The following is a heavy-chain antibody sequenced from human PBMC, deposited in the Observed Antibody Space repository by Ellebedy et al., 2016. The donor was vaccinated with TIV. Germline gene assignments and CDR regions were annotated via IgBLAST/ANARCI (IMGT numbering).Heavy chain of an antibody. CDR2: INSDGSST. J-gene: IGHJ6*02. D-gene: IGHD3-16*01. Sequence: PGGSLRLSCAASGFTFSSYSMNWVRQAPGKGLVWVSRINSDGSSTSYADSVKGRFTISRDNAKNTLYLQMNSLRAEDTAVYYCAKQSVEGFGDYVNNYYYGLDVWGQGTTVTISS. V-gene: IGHV3-74*01. CDR3: AKQSVEGFGDYVNNYYYGLDV. CDR1: GFTFSSYS.